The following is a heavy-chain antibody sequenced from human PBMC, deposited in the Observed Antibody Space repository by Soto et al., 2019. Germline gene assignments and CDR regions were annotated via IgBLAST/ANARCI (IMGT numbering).Heavy chain of an antibody. CDR2: IYWDDEK. V-gene: IGHV2-5*02. D-gene: IGHD3-10*01. CDR3: AHRAYFDSGKQFDY. J-gene: IGHJ4*02. CDR1: GFSLSTSGVG. Sequence: QITLKESGPTLVKPTQTLTLTCTFSGFSLSTSGVGGGWIRQPPGKALEWLAIIYWDDEKRYSPSLKTRLTVTKDTSKNQVVLTVTNVDPVDTATYYCAHRAYFDSGKQFDYWGQGTLVSVSS.